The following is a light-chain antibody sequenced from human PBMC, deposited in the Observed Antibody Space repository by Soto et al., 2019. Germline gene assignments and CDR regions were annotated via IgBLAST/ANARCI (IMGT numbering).Light chain of an antibody. J-gene: IGKJ1*01. CDR3: LQYGDRLWT. CDR2: AAS. CDR1: QSVTANY. Sequence: EIALTQSPGTLSLSPGERATLSCRASQSVTANYLAWYQQKPGQAPRLLIYAASIGATGVPDRFSGSGSGTDFSLTIGGLEPEDFAVYYHLQYGDRLWTFGQGIEVDIK. V-gene: IGKV3-20*01.